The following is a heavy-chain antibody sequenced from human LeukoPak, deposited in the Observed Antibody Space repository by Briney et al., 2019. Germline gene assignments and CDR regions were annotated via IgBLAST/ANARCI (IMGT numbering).Heavy chain of an antibody. CDR3: AKRGVVIRVILVGFHKEAYYFDS. D-gene: IGHD3-22*01. CDR2: ISSSGRTK. CDR1: GFTFSDYY. V-gene: IGHV3-11*01. J-gene: IGHJ4*02. Sequence: GGSLRLSCAASGFTFSDYYMSWIRQAPGKGLEWVSYISSSGRTKYYADSVKGRFTISRDNAKNSLYLQMNSLRAEDTAVYFCAKRGVVIRVILVGFHKEAYYFDSWGQGALVTVSS.